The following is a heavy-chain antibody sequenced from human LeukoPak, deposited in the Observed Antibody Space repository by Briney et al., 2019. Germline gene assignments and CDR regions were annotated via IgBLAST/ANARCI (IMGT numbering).Heavy chain of an antibody. J-gene: IGHJ4*02. Sequence: SSETLSLTCSVSGCTIESYYWSWIRQPPGKGLEFIGYIAASGTTKHNPSLKSRVTLSMDTSKNQFSLKLRSVTAADTAVYFCARFPYFEGFDYWGQGTQVIVSS. CDR2: IAASGTT. CDR1: GCTIESYY. CDR3: ARFPYFEGFDY. V-gene: IGHV4-4*08. D-gene: IGHD3-9*01.